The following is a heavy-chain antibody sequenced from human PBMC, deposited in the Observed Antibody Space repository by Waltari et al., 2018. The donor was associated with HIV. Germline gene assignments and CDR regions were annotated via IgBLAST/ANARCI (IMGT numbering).Heavy chain of an antibody. V-gene: IGHV4-4*02. CDR1: GGSISSYNW. D-gene: IGHD4-17*01. CDR2: MYHSGST. Sequence: QVQLQESGPGLVKPSETLSLTCTVSGGSISSYNWWAWVRQAPGKGLEWIGEMYHSGSTNYTPSRRSRVTSSVDKAKNQFSLRLTSVTAADTAVYYCVRVMSGDYRSSWFDPWGQGTLVTVSS. CDR3: VRVMSGDYRSSWFDP. J-gene: IGHJ5*02.